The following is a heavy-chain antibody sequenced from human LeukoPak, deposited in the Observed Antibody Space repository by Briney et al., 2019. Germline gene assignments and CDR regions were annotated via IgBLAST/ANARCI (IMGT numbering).Heavy chain of an antibody. J-gene: IGHJ5*02. Sequence: GSSVKVSCKASGGTFSSYAISWVRQAPGQGLEWMGWISAYNGNTNYAQKLQGRVTMTTDTSTSTAYMELRSLRSDDTAVYYCARDINSSGWYGGWFDPWGQGTLVTVSS. CDR3: ARDINSSGWYGGWFDP. D-gene: IGHD6-19*01. CDR1: GGTFSSYA. V-gene: IGHV1-18*01. CDR2: ISAYNGNT.